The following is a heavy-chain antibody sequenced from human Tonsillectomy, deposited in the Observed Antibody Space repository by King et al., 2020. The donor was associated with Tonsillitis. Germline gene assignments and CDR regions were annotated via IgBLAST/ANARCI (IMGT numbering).Heavy chain of an antibody. CDR3: ASGRPNYFGALYFDC. D-gene: IGHD2-21*01. Sequence: LQLQESGPGLVKPSETLALTCSVSGGSISSASYYWSWIRQHPGKGLEWIGYILFNGGTFFNPSLNGRVTISVDTYKNQFSLRLTSVSDADSAIYYCASGRPNYFGALYFDCWGHGTLVTVSS. J-gene: IGHJ4*01. CDR2: ILFNGGT. CDR1: GGSISSASYY. V-gene: IGHV4-31*03.